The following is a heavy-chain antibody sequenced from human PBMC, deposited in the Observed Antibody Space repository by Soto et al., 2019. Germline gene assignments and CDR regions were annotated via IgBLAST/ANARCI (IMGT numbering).Heavy chain of an antibody. CDR2: ISAGGDFT. CDR1: LFSFSNYP. Sequence: PGGSLRLSCVASLFSFSNYPMSWVRQAPEKGLEWVSTISAGGDFTKYADSVKGRFTISRDNSKKTLYLQINSLRAEDTAVYFCVREVRLNSGWPPPLWGQGTLVTVSS. CDR3: VREVRLNSGWPPPL. V-gene: IGHV3-23*01. J-gene: IGHJ1*01. D-gene: IGHD6-19*01.